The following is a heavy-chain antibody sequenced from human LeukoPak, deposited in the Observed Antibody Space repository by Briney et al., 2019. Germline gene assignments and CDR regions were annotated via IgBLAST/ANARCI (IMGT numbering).Heavy chain of an antibody. D-gene: IGHD3-10*01. J-gene: IGHJ5*02. V-gene: IGHV1-2*02. CDR3: ANTYALGNYYKGGFDP. Sequence: ASVKVSCKASGYTFTDYYMHLVRQAPGQGLEWMGWINPNSGGTNYAQNFQGRVTMTRDTSIRTVYMDLSRLRSDDTAVYYCANTYALGNYYKGGFDPWGQGTLVTVSS. CDR1: GYTFTDYY. CDR2: INPNSGGT.